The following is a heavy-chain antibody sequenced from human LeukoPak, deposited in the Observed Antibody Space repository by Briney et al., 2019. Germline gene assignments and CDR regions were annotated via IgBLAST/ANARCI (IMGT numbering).Heavy chain of an antibody. CDR3: ARVYQGVSLFDGIDY. V-gene: IGHV3-21*01. D-gene: IGHD3-10*01. CDR2: ISTSSSYI. CDR1: GFTFGSYS. Sequence: GGSLRLSCAASGFTFGSYSMNWVRQAPGKGLEWVSSISTSSSYINYADSVKGRFTISRDNAKNSLYLQMNSLRAEDTAVYYCARVYQGVSLFDGIDYWGQGTLVTVSS. J-gene: IGHJ4*02.